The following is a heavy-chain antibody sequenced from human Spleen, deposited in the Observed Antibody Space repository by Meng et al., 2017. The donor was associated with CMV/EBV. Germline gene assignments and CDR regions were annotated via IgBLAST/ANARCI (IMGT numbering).Heavy chain of an antibody. CDR1: GYSFANYW. V-gene: IGHV5-51*01. J-gene: IGHJ4*02. CDR2: IYPGDSDA. CDR3: ARVIPRYSSGWQDGLDY. Sequence: GESLKISCKASGYSFANYWIGWVRQMPGKGLECMGIIYPGDSDATYRPSFEGQVTISVDKSISTAYLQWSSLKASDTAMYYCARVIPRYSSGWQDGLDYWGQGTLVTVSS. D-gene: IGHD6-19*01.